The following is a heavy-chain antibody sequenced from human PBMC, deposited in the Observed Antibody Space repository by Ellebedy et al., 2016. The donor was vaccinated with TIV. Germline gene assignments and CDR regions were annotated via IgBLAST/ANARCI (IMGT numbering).Heavy chain of an antibody. V-gene: IGHV3-11*01. CDR3: ARDARFIDQQHNWFDP. D-gene: IGHD6-13*01. J-gene: IGHJ5*02. CDR1: GFTFSDYY. Sequence: GESLKISCAASGFTFSDYYMNWIRQAPGKGLEWVSYISNSGHTIYYADSVKGRFTISRDNAENSLYLQMNSLRPEDTAVYYCARDARFIDQQHNWFDPWGQGTLVTVSS. CDR2: ISNSGHTI.